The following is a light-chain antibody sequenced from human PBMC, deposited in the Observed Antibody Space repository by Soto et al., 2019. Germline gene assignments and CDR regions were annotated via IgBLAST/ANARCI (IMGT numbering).Light chain of an antibody. CDR2: GAS. CDR3: QQYNNWPPGP. V-gene: IGKV3-15*01. CDR1: QSVSSN. Sequence: EIVMTQSPATLSVSPGERATLSCRASQSVSSNLAWYQQKPGQAPRLLIHGASTRATGIPARFSGSGSGTEFTLTISSLQSEDFAVYYCQQYNNWPPGPFGQGTKV. J-gene: IGKJ1*01.